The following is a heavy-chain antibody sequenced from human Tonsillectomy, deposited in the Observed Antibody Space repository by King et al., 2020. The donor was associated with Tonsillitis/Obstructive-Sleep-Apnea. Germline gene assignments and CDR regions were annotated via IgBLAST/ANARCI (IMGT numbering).Heavy chain of an antibody. CDR3: AKDRVSGSYFSFDY. CDR2: ISGSGGST. J-gene: IGHJ4*02. V-gene: IGHV3-23*04. D-gene: IGHD1-26*01. CDR1: GFTFSSYA. Sequence: VQLVESGGGLVQPGGSLRLSCAASGFTFSSYAMSWVRQAPGKGLEWVSVISGSGGSTYYPDSVKGRFTISRDNSKNTLYLQMNSLRAEDTAVYFCAKDRVSGSYFSFDYWGQGTLVTVSS.